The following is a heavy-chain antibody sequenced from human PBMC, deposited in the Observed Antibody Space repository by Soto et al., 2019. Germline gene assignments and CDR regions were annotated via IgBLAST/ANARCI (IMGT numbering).Heavy chain of an antibody. CDR2: ISAYNGNT. CDR1: GYTFTSYG. Sequence: ASVKVSCKASGYTFTSYGISWVRQAPGQGLEWMGWISAYNGNTNSAQKLQGRVTMTTDTSTSTAYMELRSLRSDDTAVYYCAREIGTGTSLGYYGMDVWGQGTTVTVSS. CDR3: AREIGTGTSLGYYGMDV. D-gene: IGHD3-9*01. V-gene: IGHV1-18*04. J-gene: IGHJ6*02.